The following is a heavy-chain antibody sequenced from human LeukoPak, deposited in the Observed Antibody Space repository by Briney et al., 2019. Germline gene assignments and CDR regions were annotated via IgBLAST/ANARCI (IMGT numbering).Heavy chain of an antibody. Sequence: GGSLRLSCEGSGFSLSAYNMNWVRQAPGKGLESVSYISSSSATIFYADSVKGRFTISRDNAKNSLYLQMNSLRPEDTAVYYCARDRYIVATSDAFDIWGQGTMVTVSS. CDR2: ISSSSATI. CDR3: ARDRYIVATSDAFDI. D-gene: IGHD5-12*01. V-gene: IGHV3-48*01. CDR1: GFSLSAYN. J-gene: IGHJ3*02.